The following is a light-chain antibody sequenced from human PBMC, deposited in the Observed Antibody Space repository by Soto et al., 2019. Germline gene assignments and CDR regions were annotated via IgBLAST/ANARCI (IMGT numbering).Light chain of an antibody. CDR1: SSDVGSYNL. Sequence: QSDLTQPASVSGSPGQSITISCTGTSSDVGSYNLVSWYPQHPGKAPKLLIYEGSKRPTGVSNRFSGSNSGDTASLTISGLQAEDKDDYYCCSYSGSSTYVFGPGSKFPVL. V-gene: IGLV2-23*01. CDR3: CSYSGSSTYV. J-gene: IGLJ1*01. CDR2: EGS.